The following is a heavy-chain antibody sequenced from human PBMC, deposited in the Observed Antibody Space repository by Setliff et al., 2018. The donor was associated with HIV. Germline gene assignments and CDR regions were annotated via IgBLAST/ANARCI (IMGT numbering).Heavy chain of an antibody. CDR3: ARGGGYSGYDGTLDY. CDR2: ISGFNGAT. CDR1: GYPFTDYF. D-gene: IGHD5-12*01. Sequence: ASVKVSCKPSGYPFTDYFIHWMRQAPGQGLEWMGWISGFNGATNSAQKFRDRVTLTTDTSTTTAYMELRSLRSDDTAVYYCARGGGYSGYDGTLDYWGQGTQVTVSS. V-gene: IGHV1-18*04. J-gene: IGHJ4*02.